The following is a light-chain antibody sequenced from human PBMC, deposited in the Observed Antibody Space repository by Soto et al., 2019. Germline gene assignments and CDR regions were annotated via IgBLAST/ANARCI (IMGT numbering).Light chain of an antibody. CDR2: RND. J-gene: IGLJ1*01. CDR1: ISNIGNNY. Sequence: QSVLTQPSSVSGTPGQEVTISCSGSISNIGNNYVYWFQQLPGTAPKVLSNRNDQRPSGVPDRFSGSKSGTSASLAISGLRSEDEADYYCAAWDDTVRSYVFGTGTKLTVL. CDR3: AAWDDTVRSYV. V-gene: IGLV1-47*01.